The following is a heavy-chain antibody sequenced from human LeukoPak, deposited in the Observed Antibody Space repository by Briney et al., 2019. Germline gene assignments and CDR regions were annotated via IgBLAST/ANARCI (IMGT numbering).Heavy chain of an antibody. J-gene: IGHJ3*02. Sequence: PGGSLRLSCEASGFTFSSYEMNWFRQAPGKGLEWVSYVSKSGGTMKNADSVKGRFTVPRDNAKNPLYLQMNSLTAEDTAVYYCATAVIRGRGTMVTVSS. V-gene: IGHV3-48*03. CDR3: ATAVI. CDR2: VSKSGGTM. CDR1: GFTFSSYE.